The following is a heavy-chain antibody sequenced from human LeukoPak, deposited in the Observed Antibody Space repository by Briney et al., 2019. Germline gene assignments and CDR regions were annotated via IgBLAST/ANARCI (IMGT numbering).Heavy chain of an antibody. CDR3: ARDRYYFDY. J-gene: IGHJ4*02. CDR2: IYYSGST. V-gene: IGHV4-59*01. Sequence: SETLSLTCTVSGGSISSYYWSWIRQPPGKGLEWIGYIYYSGSTNYNPSLKSRVTISVDMSKNQFSLKLSSVTAADTAVYYCARDRYYFDYWGQGTLVTVSS. CDR1: GGSISSYY.